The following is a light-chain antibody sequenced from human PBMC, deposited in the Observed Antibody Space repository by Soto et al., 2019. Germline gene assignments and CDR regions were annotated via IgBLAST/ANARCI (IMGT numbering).Light chain of an antibody. V-gene: IGKV3-20*01. CDR2: GAS. J-gene: IGKJ1*01. CDR3: QQDGTSPRT. Sequence: VLTQSPGILSLSPGERATLSCRASQSVTNSFLAWYQQKPGQAPRLLIYGASSRATGIPDRFSGSGSGTDLTLSINRLEPEDFGVYYCQQDGTSPRTFGRGTKVEIK. CDR1: QSVTNSF.